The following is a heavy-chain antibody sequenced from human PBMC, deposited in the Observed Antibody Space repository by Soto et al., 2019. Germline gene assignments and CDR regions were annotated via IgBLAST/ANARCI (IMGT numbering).Heavy chain of an antibody. V-gene: IGHV1-69*01. CDR1: GGTFRNYA. J-gene: IGHJ3*02. CDR3: ARRFIQDNGGNHDSFDI. Sequence: QVQLGQSGAEVKKPGSSVKVSCKASGGTFRNYACSWVRQAPGQGLECMGEVIPIFGTTPYAQKFQGRVTITADESTNTAYMELSSLRSEDTAVYYCARRFIQDNGGNHDSFDIWGQGTMVTVSS. CDR2: VIPIFGTT. D-gene: IGHD4-17*01.